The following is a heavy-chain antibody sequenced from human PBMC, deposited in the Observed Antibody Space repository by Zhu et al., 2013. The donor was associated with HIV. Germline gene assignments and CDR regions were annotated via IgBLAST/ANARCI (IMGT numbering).Heavy chain of an antibody. CDR2: IIPIFGTP. CDR1: GGTFSSYA. J-gene: IGHJ5*02. CDR3: ASVRAVTTAFGRWFDP. V-gene: IGHV1-69*01. Sequence: QVQLVQSEAEVKKPGSSVKVSCKASGGTFSSYAISWVRQAPGQGLEWMGGIIPIFGTPNYAQKFQGRVTITADESTSTAYMELSSLRSEDTAVYYCASVRAVTTAFGRWFDPWGQGTLVTVSS. D-gene: IGHD4-4*01.